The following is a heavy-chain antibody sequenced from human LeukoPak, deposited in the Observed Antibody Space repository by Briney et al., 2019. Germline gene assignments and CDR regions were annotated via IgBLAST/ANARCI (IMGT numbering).Heavy chain of an antibody. D-gene: IGHD2-15*01. CDR3: TIGYCSGGSCHWDDAFDI. CDR1: GLTFSDAW. CDR2: SKSESGGGTT. J-gene: IGHJ3*02. Sequence: PGGSLRLSCAASGLTFSDAWVTWVRQAPGRGLEWVGRSKSESGGGTTEYAAPVKGRFTISRDDSKNTLYLQLNSLKSEDTAVYYCTIGYCSGGSCHWDDAFDIWGQGTMVTVSS. V-gene: IGHV3-15*01.